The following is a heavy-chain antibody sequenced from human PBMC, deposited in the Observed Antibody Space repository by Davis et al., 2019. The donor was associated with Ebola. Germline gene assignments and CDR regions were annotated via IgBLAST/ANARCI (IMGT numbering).Heavy chain of an antibody. Sequence: PGGSLRLSCAASGFTLSTYGITWVRQAPGKGLEWVSGMSGSGGSTFYADSVKGRFTISRDNSKNTVYLQMNSLRAEDTAIYYCAKHQLYCSTTSCYLWGQGTMVTVSS. D-gene: IGHD2-2*01. J-gene: IGHJ3*01. CDR3: AKHQLYCSTTSCYL. CDR1: GFTLSTYG. V-gene: IGHV3-23*01. CDR2: MSGSGGST.